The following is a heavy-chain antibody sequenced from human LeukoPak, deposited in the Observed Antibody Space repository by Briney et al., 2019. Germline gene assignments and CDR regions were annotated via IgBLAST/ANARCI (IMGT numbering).Heavy chain of an antibody. CDR3: ARGPRYSGYGVPFDY. CDR2: INHSGST. J-gene: IGHJ4*02. V-gene: IGHV4-34*01. Sequence: SETLSLTCAVYGGSFSGYYWSWIRQPPGKGLEWIGEINHSGSTNYNPSLKSRVTISVDTSKNQFSLKLSSVTAADTAVYYCARGPRYSGYGVPFDYWGQGTLVTVSS. CDR1: GGSFSGYY. D-gene: IGHD5-12*01.